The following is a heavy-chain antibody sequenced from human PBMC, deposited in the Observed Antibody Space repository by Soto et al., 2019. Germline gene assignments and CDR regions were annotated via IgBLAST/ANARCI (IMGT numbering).Heavy chain of an antibody. CDR2: INHSGST. J-gene: IGHJ4*02. CDR1: GGSSSGYY. V-gene: IGHV4-34*01. Sequence: PSETLSLTCAVGGGSSSGYYWSWIRQPPGKGLEWIGEINHSGSTNYNPSLKSRVTISVDTSKNQFSLKLSSVTAADTAVYYCARGRIVATILDYWGQGTLVTVSS. D-gene: IGHD5-12*01. CDR3: ARGRIVATILDY.